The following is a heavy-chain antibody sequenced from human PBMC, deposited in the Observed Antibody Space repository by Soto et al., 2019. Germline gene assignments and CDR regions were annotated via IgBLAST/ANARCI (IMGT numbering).Heavy chain of an antibody. V-gene: IGHV4-59*08. D-gene: IGHD3-3*01. Sequence: SETLSLTCTVSGGSISSYYWSWIRQPPGKGLEWIGYIYYSGSTNYNPSLKSRVTISVDTSKNQFSLKLSSVTAADTAVYYCARHEKDEYYDFWSGYNGDAFDIWGQGTMVTVSS. CDR2: IYYSGST. CDR1: GGSISSYY. CDR3: ARHEKDEYYDFWSGYNGDAFDI. J-gene: IGHJ3*02.